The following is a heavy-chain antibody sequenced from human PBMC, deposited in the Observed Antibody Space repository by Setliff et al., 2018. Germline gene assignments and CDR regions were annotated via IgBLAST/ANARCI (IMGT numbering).Heavy chain of an antibody. J-gene: IGHJ6*03. Sequence: SVKVSCKAPGGTFSSYAISWVREAPGQGLEWMGGIIPMFDTNYAQKIQGRVTITADESTSTAYMELSSLGSEDTAVYYCAGGQPLVRKYYYYMDVWGKGTTVTVSS. CDR3: AGGQPLVRKYYYYMDV. V-gene: IGHV1-69*13. D-gene: IGHD3-10*01. CDR1: GGTFSSYA. CDR2: IIPMFDT.